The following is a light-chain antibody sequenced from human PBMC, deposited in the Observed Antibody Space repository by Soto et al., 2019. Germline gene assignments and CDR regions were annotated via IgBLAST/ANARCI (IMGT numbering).Light chain of an antibody. CDR3: CSYAGSYSWV. J-gene: IGLJ3*02. Sequence: QSALTQPRSVSGSPGQSVTISCTGTSSDVGAYNYVSWYQHHPGKAPKVMIYDVSERPSGVPDRFSGSKSDNKASLTISGLQAEDEADYYCCSYAGSYSWVFGGGTKFTVL. V-gene: IGLV2-11*01. CDR2: DVS. CDR1: SSDVGAYNY.